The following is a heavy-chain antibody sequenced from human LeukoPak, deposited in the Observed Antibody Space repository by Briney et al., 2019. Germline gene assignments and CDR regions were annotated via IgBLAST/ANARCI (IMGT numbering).Heavy chain of an antibody. D-gene: IGHD6-13*01. V-gene: IGHV1-8*02. CDR3: ARSWYSSSWYDRDY. CDR1: GYTFTGYY. J-gene: IGHJ4*02. Sequence: ASVKVSCKASGYTFTGYYMHWVRQAPGQGLEWMGWMNPNSGNTGYAQKFQGRVTMTRNTSISTAYMELSSLRSEDTAVYYCARSWYSSSWYDRDYWGQGTLVTVSS. CDR2: MNPNSGNT.